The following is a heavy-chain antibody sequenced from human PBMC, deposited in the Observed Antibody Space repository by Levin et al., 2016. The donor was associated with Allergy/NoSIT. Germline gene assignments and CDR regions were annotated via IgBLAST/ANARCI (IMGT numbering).Heavy chain of an antibody. CDR3: ARAHSKIDRGWLAAS. Sequence: GESLKISCAASGFTFRDYWMHWVRQDPGKGLVWVAHIKSDGSVTAYADSVKGRFTVSRDNAKNMLYLQMNSLRGEDTSLYYCARAHSKIDRGWLAASWGQGTQVTVSS. J-gene: IGHJ5*02. CDR1: GFTFRDYW. CDR2: IKSDGSVT. D-gene: IGHD6-19*01. V-gene: IGHV3-74*01.